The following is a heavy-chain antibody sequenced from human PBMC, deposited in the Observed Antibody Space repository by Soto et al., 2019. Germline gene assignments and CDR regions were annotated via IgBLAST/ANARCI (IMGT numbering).Heavy chain of an antibody. D-gene: IGHD6-25*01. J-gene: IGHJ4*02. Sequence: ASVKVSCKASGYTFTTYDISWVRQATGQGLEWMGWMNPYSGNTGYAQKFQGRVTVTRNTSISTVYMELSGLRPDDTAVYYCARRKERSGPHYFDYWGQGSQVTSPQ. CDR2: MNPYSGNT. V-gene: IGHV1-8*01. CDR3: ARRKERSGPHYFDY. CDR1: GYTFTTYD.